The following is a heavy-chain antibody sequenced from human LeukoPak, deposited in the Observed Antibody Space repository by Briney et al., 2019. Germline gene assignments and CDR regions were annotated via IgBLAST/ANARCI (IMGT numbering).Heavy chain of an antibody. D-gene: IGHD3-9*01. CDR3: ANAYDILTGPPIGGDY. CDR1: GFTFSSYG. Sequence: TGRSLRPSCPASGFTFSSYGIHCVRQAPGKWLEWEAVISYDGSNIYYADSVKGRFTISRDNSKNTLYLQMNSLRAEDTAVYYCANAYDILTGPPIGGDYWGQGTLVTVSS. V-gene: IGHV3-30*18. CDR2: ISYDGSNI. J-gene: IGHJ4*02.